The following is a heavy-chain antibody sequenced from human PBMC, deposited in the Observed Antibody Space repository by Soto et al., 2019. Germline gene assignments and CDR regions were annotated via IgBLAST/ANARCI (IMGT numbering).Heavy chain of an antibody. J-gene: IGHJ3*02. Sequence: QVQLVESGGGVVQPGRSLRLSCAASGFTFGSYGMHWVRQAPGKGLEWVAVIWYDGSNKYYADSVKGRFTISRDNSKNTLYLQMNSLRAEDTAVYYCARGKASGYSRIPDAFDIWGQGTMVTVSS. CDR2: IWYDGSNK. V-gene: IGHV3-33*01. D-gene: IGHD6-13*01. CDR3: ARGKASGYSRIPDAFDI. CDR1: GFTFGSYG.